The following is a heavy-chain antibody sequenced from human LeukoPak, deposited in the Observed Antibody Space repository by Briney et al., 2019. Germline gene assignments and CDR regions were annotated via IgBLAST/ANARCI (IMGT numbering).Heavy chain of an antibody. CDR1: GFTFSDHY. J-gene: IGHJ4*02. Sequence: GGSLRLSCAASGFTFSDHYMDWVRQAPGKGLEWVGRSRNKANSYTTEYAASVKGRSTISRDDSKNSLYLQMNSLKIEDTAVYYCARVCSSTSCYGGNFDYWGQGTLVTVSS. V-gene: IGHV3-72*01. D-gene: IGHD2-2*01. CDR2: SRNKANSYTT. CDR3: ARVCSSTSCYGGNFDY.